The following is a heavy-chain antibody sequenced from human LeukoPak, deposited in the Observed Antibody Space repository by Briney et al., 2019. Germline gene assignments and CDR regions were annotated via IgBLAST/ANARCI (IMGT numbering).Heavy chain of an antibody. Sequence: ASVKLSCTASGYTFTSYDINWARQATGQGLEWMGWMNPNSGNTGYAQKFQGRVTMTRNTSICTAYMELSSLTSEDTAVYYCARAPTQVTIFGVVGAWGYMDVWGKGTTVTVSS. CDR2: MNPNSGNT. CDR1: GYTFTSYD. J-gene: IGHJ6*03. D-gene: IGHD3-3*01. CDR3: ARAPTQVTIFGVVGAWGYMDV. V-gene: IGHV1-8*01.